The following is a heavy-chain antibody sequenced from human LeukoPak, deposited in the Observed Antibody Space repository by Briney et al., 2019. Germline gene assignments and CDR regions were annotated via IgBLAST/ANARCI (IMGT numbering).Heavy chain of an antibody. CDR1: GGSISSYY. J-gene: IGHJ4*02. D-gene: IGHD3-22*01. CDR2: IYYSGST. CDR3: ARSTEYYYDSSGYFTN. V-gene: IGHV4-59*08. Sequence: KPSETLSLTCTVSGGSISSYYWSWIRQPPGKGREGLGYIYYSGSTNYNPSLKSRVTISVDTPKNHFSLKLSSVTAADTAVYYCARSTEYYYDSSGYFTNWGQGTLVTVSS.